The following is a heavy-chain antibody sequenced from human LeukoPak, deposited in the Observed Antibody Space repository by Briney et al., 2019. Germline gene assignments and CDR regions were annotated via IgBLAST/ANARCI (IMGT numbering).Heavy chain of an antibody. D-gene: IGHD7-27*01. V-gene: IGHV4-59*08. Sequence: SETLSLTCTVSGGSSSSYYWSWIRQPPGKGLEWIGYIYYSGSTKYNPSLKSRVTILVDISKNQFSLRLTSLTAADTAVYYCARQSRGWGVDYWGQGTLVTVSS. CDR1: GGSSSSYY. CDR2: IYYSGST. CDR3: ARQSRGWGVDY. J-gene: IGHJ4*02.